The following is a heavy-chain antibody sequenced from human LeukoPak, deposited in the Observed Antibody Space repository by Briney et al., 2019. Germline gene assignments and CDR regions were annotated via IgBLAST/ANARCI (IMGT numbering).Heavy chain of an antibody. CDR3: ARDSGRYYGSGTYYYYYYMDV. V-gene: IGHV4-59*12. D-gene: IGHD3-10*01. J-gene: IGHJ6*03. CDR2: IYYSGST. Sequence: SETLSLTCTVSGGSISSYYWSWIRQPPGKGLEWIGYIYYSGSTNYNPSLKSRVTISVDTSKNQFSLKLSSVTAADTAVYYCARDSGRYYGSGTYYYYYYMDVWGKGTTVTISS. CDR1: GGSISSYY.